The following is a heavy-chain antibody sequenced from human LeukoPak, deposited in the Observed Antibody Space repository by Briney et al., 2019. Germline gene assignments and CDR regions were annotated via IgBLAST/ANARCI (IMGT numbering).Heavy chain of an antibody. CDR1: GFTFDDYA. V-gene: IGHV3-9*01. J-gene: IGHJ6*02. D-gene: IGHD3-22*01. CDR3: AQDLSSAIPSALVLAV. CDR2: ITWNRDNI. Sequence: GGALRLSCTVSGFTFDDYAMHWVRHTPGKGLEGVAGITWNRDNIGYGDSVKGRFTISRDNVKNVLYLQMNSLRPEDTALYYCAQDLSSAIPSALVLAVWGQATT.